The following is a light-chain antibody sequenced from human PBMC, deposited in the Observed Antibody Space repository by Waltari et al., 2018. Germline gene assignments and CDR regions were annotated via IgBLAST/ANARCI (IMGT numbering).Light chain of an antibody. CDR3: QERSNWPGAS. CDR1: QSVYSY. Sequence: EIVLTQSPATLSLSRGERATLSCRASQSVYSYFAWYQQKPGLPPRLRIYDASSRTTGIPARFVGSGSGTDFTLTISRLEPEDFAVYYCQERSNWPGASFGGGTKVEIK. V-gene: IGKV3-11*01. J-gene: IGKJ4*01. CDR2: DAS.